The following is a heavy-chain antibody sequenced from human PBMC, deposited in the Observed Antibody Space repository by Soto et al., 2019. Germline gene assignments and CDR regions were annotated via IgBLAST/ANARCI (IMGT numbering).Heavy chain of an antibody. CDR1: GGTFSSYA. Sequence: QVQLVQSGAEVKKPGSSVKVSCKASGGTFSSYAISWVRQAPGQGLEWMGGIIPIFGTANYAQKFQGRATITADESTSTAYMERSSLRPEDTAVYYCAREKGEGGGDEYWGQGTLVTVSS. J-gene: IGHJ4*02. D-gene: IGHD3-16*01. CDR2: IIPIFGTA. CDR3: AREKGEGGGDEY. V-gene: IGHV1-69*01.